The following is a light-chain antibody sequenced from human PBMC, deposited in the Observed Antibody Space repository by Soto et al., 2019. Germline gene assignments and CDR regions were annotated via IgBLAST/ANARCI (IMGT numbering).Light chain of an antibody. Sequence: KMSQSPSTLSASIGDRVTITCRASQSISSWLAWYQQKLGKAPKLLIYDASNLETGVPSRFSGSGSGTYFSFTISSLQPEDFATYYCQQYSNLITFAQGTRLAIK. CDR1: QSISSW. V-gene: IGKV1-5*01. CDR2: DAS. CDR3: QQYSNLIT. J-gene: IGKJ5*01.